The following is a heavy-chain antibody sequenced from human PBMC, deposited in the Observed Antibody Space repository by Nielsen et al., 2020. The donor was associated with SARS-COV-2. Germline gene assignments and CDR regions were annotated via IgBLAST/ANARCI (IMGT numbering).Heavy chain of an antibody. V-gene: IGHV3-30-3*01. D-gene: IGHD3-3*01. J-gene: IGHJ3*02. CDR2: ISYDGSNK. CDR3: AKGSITIFGVVMGAFDI. Sequence: GESLKISCAASGFTFSSYAMHWVRQAPGKGLEWVAVISYDGSNKYYADSVKGRFTISRDNSKNTLYLQMNSLRAEDTAVYYCAKGSITIFGVVMGAFDIWGQGTMVTVSS. CDR1: GFTFSSYA.